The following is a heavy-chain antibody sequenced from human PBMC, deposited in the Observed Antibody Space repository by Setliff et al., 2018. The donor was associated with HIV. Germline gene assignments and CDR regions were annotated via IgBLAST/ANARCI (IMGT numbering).Heavy chain of an antibody. CDR1: GYSISSGYF. J-gene: IGHJ4*03. Sequence: SETLSLTCDVSGYSISSGYFWGWIRQFPGTGLQWIGRVYHGGTTNYNPTLRSRVTISTDASKNQFSLKLKSVSAADTAVYFCARDRALRFSQSPSSHYFDYWGQGTLVT. D-gene: IGHD3-3*01. V-gene: IGHV4-38-2*01. CDR3: ARDRALRFSQSPSSHYFDY. CDR2: VYHGGTT.